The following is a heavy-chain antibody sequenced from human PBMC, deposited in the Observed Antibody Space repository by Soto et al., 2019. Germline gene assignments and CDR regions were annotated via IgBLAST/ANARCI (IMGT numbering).Heavy chain of an antibody. V-gene: IGHV3-7*04. J-gene: IGHJ4*02. CDR2: IRQDGDEK. CDR3: ARASDYSPLFDY. Sequence: GGSLRLSCAASGFTFSDYWMAWVRQAPGKGLEWVANIRQDGDEKYYVDSVKGRFTISRDTGETSLYLQLNSLRAEDTAVYYCARASDYSPLFDYWGQGTLVTVSS. CDR1: GFTFSDYW. D-gene: IGHD4-4*01.